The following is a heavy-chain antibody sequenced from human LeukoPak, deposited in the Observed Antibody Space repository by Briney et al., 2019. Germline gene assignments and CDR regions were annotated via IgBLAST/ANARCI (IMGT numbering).Heavy chain of an antibody. CDR2: INPNSGGT. J-gene: IGHJ6*03. CDR3: ARGYGDREDYYYMDV. Sequence: INPNSGGTNYAQKFQGRVTMTRDTSISTAYMELSRLRSDDTAVYYCARGYGDREDYYYMDVWGKGTTVTVSS. V-gene: IGHV1-2*02. D-gene: IGHD4-17*01.